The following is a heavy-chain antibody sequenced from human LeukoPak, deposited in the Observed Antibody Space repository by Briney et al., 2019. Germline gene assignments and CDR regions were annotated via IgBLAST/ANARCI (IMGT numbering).Heavy chain of an antibody. CDR2: INAGNGNT. D-gene: IGHD6-13*01. CDR1: GYTFTSYA. J-gene: IGHJ4*02. V-gene: IGHV1-3*01. CDR3: ASPSSWTYYFDY. Sequence: ASVKVSCKASGYTFTSYAMHWVRQAPGQRLEWMGWINAGNGNTKYSQKFQGRVTITRDTSASTAYMELSSLRSEDTAVYYCASPSSWTYYFDYWGQGTLVTVSS.